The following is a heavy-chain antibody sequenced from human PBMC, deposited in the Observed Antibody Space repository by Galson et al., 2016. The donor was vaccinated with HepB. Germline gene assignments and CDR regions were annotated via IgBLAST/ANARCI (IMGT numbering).Heavy chain of an antibody. CDR2: ISSNGGST. CDR3: VKGVSTTGHRSQGDY. V-gene: IGHV3-64D*09. Sequence: SLRLSCAASGFTFSTYWMNWVRQAPGKGLEYVSAISSNGGSTYYADSVKGRFTITRDNSKNTLYLQMSSLRAEDTAVYYCVKGVSTTGHRSQGDYWSQGTLVTVSS. D-gene: IGHD3-10*01. J-gene: IGHJ4*02. CDR1: GFTFSTYW.